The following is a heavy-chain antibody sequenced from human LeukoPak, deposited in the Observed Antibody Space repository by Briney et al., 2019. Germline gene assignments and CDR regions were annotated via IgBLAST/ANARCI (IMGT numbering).Heavy chain of an antibody. Sequence: GGSLRLSCAASGFTFSDYYMNWVRQDPEKGLEWVSSISSSSTIYYADSVKGRFTISRDNAKNSLYLQMNSLRAEDTAVYYCARAADIVVVPAAMQWYFQHWGQGTLVTVSS. CDR2: ISSSSTI. CDR1: GFTFSDYY. V-gene: IGHV3-69-1*01. J-gene: IGHJ1*01. D-gene: IGHD2-2*01. CDR3: ARAADIVVVPAAMQWYFQH.